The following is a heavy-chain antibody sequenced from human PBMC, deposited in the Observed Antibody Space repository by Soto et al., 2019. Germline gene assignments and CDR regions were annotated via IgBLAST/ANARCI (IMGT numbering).Heavy chain of an antibody. CDR1: GGSISSYY. V-gene: IGHV4-59*01. Sequence: SETLSLTCTVSGGSISSYYWSWIRKPPGKGLEWIGYIYYSGSTNYNPSLKSRVTISLDTSKNQFSLKLSSVTAADTAVYYCAGDDYDILTGPLWGQGTLVTVSS. J-gene: IGHJ4*02. CDR3: AGDDYDILTGPL. D-gene: IGHD3-9*01. CDR2: IYYSGST.